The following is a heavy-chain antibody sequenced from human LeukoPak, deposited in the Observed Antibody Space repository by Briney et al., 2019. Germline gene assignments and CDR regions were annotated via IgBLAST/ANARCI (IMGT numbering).Heavy chain of an antibody. Sequence: SETPSLTCTVSGGSISTSSYYWGWIRQPPGKGLEWIGTIYYSGSTYYNPSLKSRVTISVDTSKNQLSLKVSSVIAAGTAVYYCARVFDSGSQAYFYYMDVWGKGTTVIISS. D-gene: IGHD3-10*01. V-gene: IGHV4-39*07. J-gene: IGHJ6*03. CDR2: IYYSGST. CDR3: ARVFDSGSQAYFYYMDV. CDR1: GGSISTSSYY.